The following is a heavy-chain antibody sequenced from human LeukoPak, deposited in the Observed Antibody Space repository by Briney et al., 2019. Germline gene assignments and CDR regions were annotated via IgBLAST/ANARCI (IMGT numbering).Heavy chain of an antibody. CDR1: GGTFSSYA. D-gene: IGHD1-26*01. V-gene: IGHV1-69*05. Sequence: GASVKVSCKASGGTFSSYAISWVRQAPGQGLEWMEGIIPIFGTANYAQKFQGRVTITTDESTSTAYMELSSLRSEDTAAYYCASGLGELADYWGQGTLVTVSS. CDR2: IIPIFGTA. CDR3: ASGLGELADY. J-gene: IGHJ4*02.